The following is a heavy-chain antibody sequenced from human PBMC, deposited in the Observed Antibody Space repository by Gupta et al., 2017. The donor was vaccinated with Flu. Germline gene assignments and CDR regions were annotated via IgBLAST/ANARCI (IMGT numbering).Heavy chain of an antibody. D-gene: IGHD5-18*01. J-gene: IGHJ4*02. CDR3: ARRGYNYGDFDY. CDR2: IYYSGST. CDR1: GGSVSSGSYY. V-gene: IGHV4-61*01. Sequence: QVQLQESGPGLVKPSETLSLTCTVSGGSVSSGSYYWSWIRQPPGKGLEWIGYIYYSGSTNYNPSLKSRVTISVDTSKNQFSLKLSSVTAADTAVYYCARRGYNYGDFDYWGQGTLVTVSS.